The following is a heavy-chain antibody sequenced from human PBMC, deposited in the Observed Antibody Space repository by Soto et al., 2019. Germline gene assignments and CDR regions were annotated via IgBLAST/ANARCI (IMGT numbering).Heavy chain of an antibody. CDR1: GGSISSSSYY. Sequence: QLQLQESGPGLVKPSETLSLTCTVSGGSISSSSYYWGWIRQPPGKGLEWIGSIYYSGSTYNNPSLKSRVTISVDTSKNQFSLKLSSVTAADTAVYYCGGIIAVAGTVGMDVWGQGTTVTVSS. CDR2: IYYSGST. CDR3: GGIIAVAGTVGMDV. D-gene: IGHD6-13*01. V-gene: IGHV4-39*01. J-gene: IGHJ6*02.